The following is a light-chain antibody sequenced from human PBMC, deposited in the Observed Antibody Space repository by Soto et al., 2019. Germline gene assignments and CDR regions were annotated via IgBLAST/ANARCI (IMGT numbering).Light chain of an antibody. CDR1: QSVISY. CDR2: DAS. CDR3: QQSSSCPQGT. J-gene: IGKJ2*02. V-gene: IGKV3-11*01. Sequence: EIVLTQSPATLSLSPGERATLSCRASQSVISYLAWYQQKPGQAPRLLIHDASNRATGIPARFSGSEAATDVTLTMSGLEPEDFAVCFCQQSSSCPQGTFRQATKLEI.